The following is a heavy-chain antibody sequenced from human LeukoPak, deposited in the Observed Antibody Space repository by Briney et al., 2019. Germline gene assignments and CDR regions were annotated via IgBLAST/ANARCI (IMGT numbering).Heavy chain of an antibody. CDR2: ISYDGSNK. V-gene: IGHV3-30-3*01. D-gene: IGHD4-23*01. Sequence: GGSLRLSCAASGFTFSSYAMHWVRQAPGKGLEWVAVISYDGSNKYYADSVKGRFTISRDNSKNTLYLQMNSLRAEDTAVYYCARDRDDYGGHYYGMDVWGQGTTVTVSS. CDR1: GFTFSSYA. CDR3: ARDRDDYGGHYYGMDV. J-gene: IGHJ6*02.